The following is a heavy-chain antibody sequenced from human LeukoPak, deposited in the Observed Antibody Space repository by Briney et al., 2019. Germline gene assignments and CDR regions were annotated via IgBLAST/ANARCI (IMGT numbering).Heavy chain of an antibody. Sequence: GGSLRLSCAASGFTFSSYAMNWVRQAPGKGLEWVSGISGSGGGTYYADSVKGRFTISRDNPRNTLYLQMNSLRAEDTAVYCGAKAPTVTAPPHFDYWGQGTLVTVSS. CDR1: GFTFSSYA. D-gene: IGHD4-17*01. CDR3: AKAPTVTAPPHFDY. J-gene: IGHJ4*02. V-gene: IGHV3-23*01. CDR2: ISGSGGGT.